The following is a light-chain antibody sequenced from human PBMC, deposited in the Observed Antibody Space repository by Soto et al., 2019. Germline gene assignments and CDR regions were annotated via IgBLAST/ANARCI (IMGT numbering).Light chain of an antibody. CDR1: QSISSW. CDR2: DAS. Sequence: DIQMTQSPSTLAASVGDRVTITCRASQSISSWLAWYQQKPGKAPKLLIYDASSWESGVPSRFSGSGSGTEFTLTISSLQPDDFAAYYCEEDNSYWSTFDQGTKVEIK. CDR3: EEDNSYWST. J-gene: IGKJ1*01. V-gene: IGKV1-5*01.